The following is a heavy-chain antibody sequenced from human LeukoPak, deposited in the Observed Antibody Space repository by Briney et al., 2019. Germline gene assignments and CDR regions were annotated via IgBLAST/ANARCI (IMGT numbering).Heavy chain of an antibody. Sequence: PGGSLRLSCPVSGFSVSSNYMSWVRQTPGKGLEWVSVISVKGRFVISRDNSKNTLYLQMKSLRAEDTAVYYCVGSRLDAGTFVHWGQGTLVIVSS. V-gene: IGHV3-53*01. CDR2: I. CDR1: GFSVSSNY. D-gene: IGHD6-13*01. J-gene: IGHJ4*02. CDR3: VGSRLDAGTFVH.